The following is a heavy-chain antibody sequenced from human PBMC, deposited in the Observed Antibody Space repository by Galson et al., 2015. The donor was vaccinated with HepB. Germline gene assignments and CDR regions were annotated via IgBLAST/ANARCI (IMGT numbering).Heavy chain of an antibody. CDR3: ARAGYCSGGFCYPAAFDY. V-gene: IGHV1-3*01. CDR2: INAGNGDT. D-gene: IGHD2-15*01. Sequence: SVKVSCKASGYIFLNYAMHWVRQAPGPRLEWMGWINAGNGDTIFSQRFQGRVTITRDTSASTAYMELSSLRSEDTAVYYCARAGYCSGGFCYPAAFDYWGQGTLVTVSS. J-gene: IGHJ4*02. CDR1: GYIFLNYA.